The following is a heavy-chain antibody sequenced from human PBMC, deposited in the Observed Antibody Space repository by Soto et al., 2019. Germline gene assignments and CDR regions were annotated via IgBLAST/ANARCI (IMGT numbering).Heavy chain of an antibody. CDR3: AREAAYYDFWSGYFPPRDYYYYGMDV. Sequence: PSETLSLTCTVSGGSISSGGYYWSWIRQHPGKGLEWIGYIYYSGSTYYNPSLKSRVTISVDTSKNQFSLKLSSVTAADTAVYYCAREAAYYDFWSGYFPPRDYYYYGMDVWGQGTTVTVSS. CDR2: IYYSGST. V-gene: IGHV4-31*03. J-gene: IGHJ6*02. D-gene: IGHD3-3*01. CDR1: GGSISSGGYY.